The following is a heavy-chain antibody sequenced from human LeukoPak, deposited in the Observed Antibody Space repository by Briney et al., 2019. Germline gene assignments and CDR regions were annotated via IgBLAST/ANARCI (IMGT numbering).Heavy chain of an antibody. CDR2: IYYSGST. D-gene: IGHD6-13*01. V-gene: IGHV4-59*01. CDR1: GGSISSYY. J-gene: IGHJ5*02. Sequence: SSETLSLTCTVSGGSISSYYWSWIRQPPGKGLEWIGYIYYSGSTNYNPSLKSRVTISVDTSKNQFSLKLSSVTAADTAVYYCARGGYSSSWYNWFDPWGQGTLVTVSS. CDR3: ARGGYSSSWYNWFDP.